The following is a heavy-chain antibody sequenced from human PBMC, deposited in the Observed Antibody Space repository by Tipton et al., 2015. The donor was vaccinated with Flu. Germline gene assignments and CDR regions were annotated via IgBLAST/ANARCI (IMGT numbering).Heavy chain of an antibody. CDR3: ARERRGGWPFYDAFDF. CDR1: SGSISSYY. J-gene: IGHJ3*01. V-gene: IGHV4-4*07. D-gene: IGHD6-19*01. Sequence: GLVKPSETLSLSCSVSSGSISSYYWRWIRQPAGKGLEWIGRVYIGGRTNYNPSLKSRVTMSVDLFKNQISLRLSSVTAADTAVYYCARERRGGWPFYDAFDFWGQGTMVTVSS. CDR2: VYIGGRT.